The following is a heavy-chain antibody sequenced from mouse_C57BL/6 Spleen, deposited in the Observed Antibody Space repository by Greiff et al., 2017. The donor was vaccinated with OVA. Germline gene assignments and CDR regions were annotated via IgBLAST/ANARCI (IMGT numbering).Heavy chain of an antibody. CDR1: GFTFSDYY. Sequence: DVKLVESGGGLVQPGGSLKLSCAASGFTFSDYYMYWVRQTPEKRLEWVAYISNGGGSTYYPDTVKGRFTISRDNAKNTLYLQMSRPKSEDTAMYYCARSHYYGSSYGYFDVWGTGTTVTVSS. CDR2: ISNGGGST. CDR3: ARSHYYGSSYGYFDV. J-gene: IGHJ1*03. D-gene: IGHD1-1*01. V-gene: IGHV5-12*01.